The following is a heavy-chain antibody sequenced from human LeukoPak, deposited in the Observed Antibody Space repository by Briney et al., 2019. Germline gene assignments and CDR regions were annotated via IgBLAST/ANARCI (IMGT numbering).Heavy chain of an antibody. V-gene: IGHV1-3*03. CDR2: INAGNGNT. Sequence: ASVKVSCKASGYTFTSYAMHWVRQAPGQRLEWMGWINAGNGNTKYSQEFQGRVTITRDTSASTAYMELSSLRSEDTAVYYCARVRRLGELSLAYWGQGTLVTVSS. J-gene: IGHJ4*02. CDR3: ARVRRLGELSLAY. D-gene: IGHD3-16*02. CDR1: GYTFTSYA.